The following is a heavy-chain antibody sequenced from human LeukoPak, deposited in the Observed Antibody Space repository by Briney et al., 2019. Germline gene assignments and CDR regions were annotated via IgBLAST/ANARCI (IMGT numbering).Heavy chain of an antibody. J-gene: IGHJ4*02. CDR1: GFTVSSNY. V-gene: IGHV3-23*01. Sequence: GGSLRLSCAASGFTVSSNYMSWVRQAPGKGLEWVSAISGSGGSTYYADSVKGRFTISRDNSKNTLYLQMNSLRAEDTAVYYCAKMAGAAGGGYWGQGTLVTVSS. D-gene: IGHD6-13*01. CDR3: AKMAGAAGGGY. CDR2: ISGSGGST.